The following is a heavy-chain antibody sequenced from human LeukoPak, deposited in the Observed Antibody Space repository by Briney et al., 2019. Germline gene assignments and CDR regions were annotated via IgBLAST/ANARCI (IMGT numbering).Heavy chain of an antibody. J-gene: IGHJ4*02. Sequence: GGSLRLSCAASGFTLSSYAMHWVRQAPGKGLEWVAVISYDGSNKYYADSVKGRFTISRDNSKNTLYLQMNSLRAEDTAVYYCASTITYYYDSSGYTDYWGQGTLVTVSS. CDR2: ISYDGSNK. CDR3: ASTITYYYDSSGYTDY. D-gene: IGHD3-22*01. V-gene: IGHV3-30-3*01. CDR1: GFTLSSYA.